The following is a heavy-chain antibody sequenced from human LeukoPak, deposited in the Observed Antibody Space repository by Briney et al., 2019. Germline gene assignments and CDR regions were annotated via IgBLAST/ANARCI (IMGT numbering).Heavy chain of an antibody. CDR2: ISYDGSNK. CDR1: GFTFSSYA. J-gene: IGHJ4*02. Sequence: GGSLRLSCAASGFTFSSYAMHWVRQAPGKGLEWGAVISYDGSNKYYADSVKGRFTISRDNSKNTLYLQMNSLRAEDTAVYYCARARVRSMVRGVIITNGFDYWGQGTLVTVSS. CDR3: ARARVRSMVRGVIITNGFDY. V-gene: IGHV3-30*04. D-gene: IGHD3-10*01.